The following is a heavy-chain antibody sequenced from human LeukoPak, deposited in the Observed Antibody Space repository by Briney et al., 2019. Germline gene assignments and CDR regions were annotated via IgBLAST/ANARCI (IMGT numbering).Heavy chain of an antibody. Sequence: GGSLRLSCTASGFTVSSNYMSWVRQAPGKGLEWVSVIYSGGSTYYADSVKGRFTISRDNSKNTLYLQMNSLRAEDTAVYYCARGGDGYNFDYWGQGTLVTVSS. CDR3: ARGGDGYNFDY. CDR1: GFTVSSNY. J-gene: IGHJ4*02. CDR2: IYSGGST. D-gene: IGHD5-24*01. V-gene: IGHV3-53*01.